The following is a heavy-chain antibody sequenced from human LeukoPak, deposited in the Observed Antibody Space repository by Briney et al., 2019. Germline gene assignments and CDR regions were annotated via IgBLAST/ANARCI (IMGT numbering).Heavy chain of an antibody. CDR2: ISGSGGST. CDR3: AKDSSGWYGKGIDY. Sequence: GGSLRLSCAASGFTFSSYAMSWARQAPGKGLEWVSAISGSGGSTYYADSVQGRFTISRDNSKNTLYLQMNSLRAEDTAVYYCAKDSSGWYGKGIDYWGQGTLVTVSS. J-gene: IGHJ4*02. CDR1: GFTFSSYA. V-gene: IGHV3-23*01. D-gene: IGHD6-19*01.